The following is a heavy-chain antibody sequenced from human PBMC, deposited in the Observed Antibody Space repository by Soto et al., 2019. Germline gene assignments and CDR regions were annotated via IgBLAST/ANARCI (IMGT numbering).Heavy chain of an antibody. V-gene: IGHV3-21*04. Sequence: GGSLRLSCAASGFTFSSYSMNWVRQAPGKGLEWVSSISSSSSYIYYADSVKGRFTISRDNAKNSLYLQMNSLRAEDTAVYYCAKSVTWLDAFDIWGQGTMVTVSS. CDR1: GFTFSSYS. D-gene: IGHD3-16*01. CDR2: ISSSSSYI. CDR3: AKSVTWLDAFDI. J-gene: IGHJ3*02.